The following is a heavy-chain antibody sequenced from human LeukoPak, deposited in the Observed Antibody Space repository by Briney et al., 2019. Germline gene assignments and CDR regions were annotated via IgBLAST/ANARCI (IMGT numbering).Heavy chain of an antibody. J-gene: IGHJ6*02. V-gene: IGHV1-2*02. CDR2: INPNSGGT. CDR3: ARDPFLEMAPKLYYYYGMDV. CDR1: GYTFTGYY. Sequence: ASVKVSCKASGYTFTGYYMHWVRQAPGQGLEWMGWINPNSGGTNYAQKFQGRVTMTRDTSISTAYMELSRLRSDDTAVYYCARDPFLEMAPKLYYYYGMDVWGQGTTVTVSS. D-gene: IGHD5-24*01.